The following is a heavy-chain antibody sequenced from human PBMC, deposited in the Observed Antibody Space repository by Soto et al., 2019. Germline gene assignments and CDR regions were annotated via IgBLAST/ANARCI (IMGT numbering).Heavy chain of an antibody. J-gene: IGHJ4*02. CDR1: GFTFRSYV. D-gene: IGHD3-16*01. CDR2: TSYAGSNN. CDR3: ARWGTTGGLDV. Sequence: QVPLVESGGGVVQPGTSLSLSCVGSGFTFRSYVIHWVRQAPGKGLEWVALTSYAGSNNFYGDSVKGRFTISRHNSRNTVELQMDSLRVEDTALYYCARWGTTGGLDVWGQGTLVSVSS. V-gene: IGHV3-33*05.